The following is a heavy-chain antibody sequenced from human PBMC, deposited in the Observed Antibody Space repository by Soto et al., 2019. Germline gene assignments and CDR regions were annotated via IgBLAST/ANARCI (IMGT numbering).Heavy chain of an antibody. J-gene: IGHJ4*02. D-gene: IGHD1-1*01. CDR2: ICYSGTT. Sequence: QLQLQESGPGLVKPSETLSLTCTVSGGSISDTSYYWGWVRQPPGKGLEWIGSICYSGTTYYIPPLKSRVTMSVDTSKKQLSLSLNSVTAADTALYFCARHRRETGTYAQPLDYWGQGTLDTVSS. V-gene: IGHV4-39*01. CDR3: ARHRRETGTYAQPLDY. CDR1: GGSISDTSYY.